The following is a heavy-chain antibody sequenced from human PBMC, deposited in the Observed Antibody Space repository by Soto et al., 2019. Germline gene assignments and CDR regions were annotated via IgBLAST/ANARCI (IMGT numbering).Heavy chain of an antibody. D-gene: IGHD1-20*01. CDR1: Y. V-gene: IGHV4-61*07. CDR2: IYYSGST. J-gene: IGHJ5*02. CDR3: ARPITGTTDFWFDL. Sequence: YWLGCRQLPGKKLEWIGYIYYSGSTNYNPSLKRRVTISVGTSKNQFSLKLSSVTAADTAVYYCARPITGTTDFWFDLWGQGTLVTVS.